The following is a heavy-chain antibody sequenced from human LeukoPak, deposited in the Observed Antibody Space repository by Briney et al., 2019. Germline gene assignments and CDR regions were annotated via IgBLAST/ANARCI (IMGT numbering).Heavy chain of an antibody. J-gene: IGHJ6*02. CDR1: GGSFSGYY. CDR2: INHSGST. V-gene: IGHV4-34*01. D-gene: IGHD3-22*01. CDR3: ARGRDYDSSGYYGDV. Sequence: PSETLSFTCAVYGGSFSGYYWSWFRQPPGKGLEWIGEINHSGSTNYNPSLKSRVTISVDTSKNQFSLKLSSVTAADTAVYYCARGRDYDSSGYYGDVWGQGTTVTVSS.